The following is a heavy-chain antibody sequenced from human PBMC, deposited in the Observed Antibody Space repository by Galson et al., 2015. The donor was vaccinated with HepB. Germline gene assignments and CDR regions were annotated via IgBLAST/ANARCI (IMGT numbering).Heavy chain of an antibody. CDR3: ARGRGITMVRGVFDY. V-gene: IGHV1-69*13. CDR2: IIPIFGTA. CDR1: GGTFSSYA. J-gene: IGHJ4*02. D-gene: IGHD3-10*01. Sequence: SVKVSCKASGGTFSSYAISWVRQAPGQGLEWMGGIIPIFGTANYAQKFQGRVTITADESTSTAYMELRSLRSDDTAVYYCARGRGITMVRGVFDYWGQGTLVTVSS.